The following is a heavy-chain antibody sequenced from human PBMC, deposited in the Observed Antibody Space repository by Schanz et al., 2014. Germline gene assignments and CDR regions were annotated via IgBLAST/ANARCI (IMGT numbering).Heavy chain of an antibody. CDR3: ARDEGRDGYNLAFDV. CDR1: GFSFTNAW. CDR2: VYMSAAST. V-gene: IGHV3-23*04. D-gene: IGHD5-12*01. Sequence: EVQVVESGGGMVKPGRSLKLTCIASGFSFTNAWMNWVRQAPGKGLEWVSTVYMSAASTRYADSVKGRFIISRDSSKNTLFLQMNSLRPEDTALYFCARDEGRDGYNLAFDVWGQGTLVTVSS. J-gene: IGHJ3*01.